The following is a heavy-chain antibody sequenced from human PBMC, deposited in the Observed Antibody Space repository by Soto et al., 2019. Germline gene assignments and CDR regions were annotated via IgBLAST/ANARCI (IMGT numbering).Heavy chain of an antibody. Sequence: SLRLSCAASGFTFSSYGMHWVRQAPGKGLEWVAVISYDGSNKYYADSVKGRFTISRDNSKNTLYLQMNSLRAEDTAVYYCAKGVGGLRDYDYYFDYWGQGTLVNVPS. CDR1: GFTFSSYG. D-gene: IGHD5-12*01. J-gene: IGHJ4*02. CDR3: AKGVGGLRDYDYYFDY. CDR2: ISYDGSNK. V-gene: IGHV3-30*18.